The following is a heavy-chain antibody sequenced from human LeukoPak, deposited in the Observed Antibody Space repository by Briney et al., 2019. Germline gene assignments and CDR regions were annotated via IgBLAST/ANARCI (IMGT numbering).Heavy chain of an antibody. CDR3: ARDQWELRDAFDI. V-gene: IGHV3-21*01. CDR2: ISSSSSYI. CDR1: GFTFSSYS. J-gene: IGHJ3*02. Sequence: GRSLRLSCAASGFTFSSYSMNWVRQAPGKGLEWVSSISSSSSYIYYADSVKGRFTISRDNAKNSLYLQMNSLRAEDTAVYYCARDQWELRDAFDIWGQGTMVTVSS. D-gene: IGHD1-26*01.